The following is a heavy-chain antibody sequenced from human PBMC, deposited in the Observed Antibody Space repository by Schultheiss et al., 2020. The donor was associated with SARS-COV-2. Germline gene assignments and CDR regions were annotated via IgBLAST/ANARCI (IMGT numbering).Heavy chain of an antibody. D-gene: IGHD1-26*01. V-gene: IGHV3-23*01. CDR2: ISGSGGST. J-gene: IGHJ4*02. CDR1: GFTFDDYT. Sequence: GESLKISCAASGFTFDDYTMHWVRQAPGKGLEWVSAISGSGGSTYYADSVKGRFTISRDNSKNTLYLQMNSLRAEDTAVYYCANHRNSGSYDYWGQGTLVTVSS. CDR3: ANHRNSGSYDY.